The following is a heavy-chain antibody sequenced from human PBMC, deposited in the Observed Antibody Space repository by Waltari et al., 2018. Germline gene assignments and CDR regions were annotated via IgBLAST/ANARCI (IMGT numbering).Heavy chain of an antibody. Sequence: EVQLLESGGGLVQPGGYLRLSCAASGFTFSSYAMSWVRQAPGKGLEWVPVIYSGGSSTYYADSVNGRFTIARDNSKNTLYLQMNSLRAEDTAVYYCATYDILTYYFDYWGQGTLVTVSS. CDR1: GFTFSSYA. CDR2: IYSGGSST. CDR3: ATYDILTYYFDY. D-gene: IGHD3-9*01. V-gene: IGHV3-23*03. J-gene: IGHJ4*02.